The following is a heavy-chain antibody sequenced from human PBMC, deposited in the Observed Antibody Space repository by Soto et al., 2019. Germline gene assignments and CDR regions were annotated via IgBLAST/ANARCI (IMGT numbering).Heavy chain of an antibody. J-gene: IGHJ6*02. D-gene: IGHD3-10*01. CDR1: GYSFTSYW. Sequence: LGESLKISCKASGYSFTSYWIAWVRQMPGKGLEWMGIIYPGDSDARYSPSFQGQVTMSADKSVSTAYLQWSSLKASDTAMYYCARPRSGSYRLDYYGMDVWGQGTTVTVSS. CDR2: IYPGDSDA. CDR3: ARPRSGSYRLDYYGMDV. V-gene: IGHV5-51*01.